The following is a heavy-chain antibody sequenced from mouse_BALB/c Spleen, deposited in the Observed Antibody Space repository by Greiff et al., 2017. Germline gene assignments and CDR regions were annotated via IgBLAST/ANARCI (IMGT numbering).Heavy chain of an antibody. CDR1: GYSITSDYA. CDR3: AKTNYGVVDYFDY. CDR2: ISYSGST. D-gene: IGHD1-1*01. V-gene: IGHV3-2*02. J-gene: IGHJ2*01. Sequence: DVKLQESGPDLVKPSQSLSLTCTVTGYSITSDYAWNWIRQFPGNKLEWMGYISYSGSTSYNPSLKSRISITRDTSKNQFFLQLNSVTTEDTATYYCAKTNYGVVDYFDYWGQGTTLTVSS.